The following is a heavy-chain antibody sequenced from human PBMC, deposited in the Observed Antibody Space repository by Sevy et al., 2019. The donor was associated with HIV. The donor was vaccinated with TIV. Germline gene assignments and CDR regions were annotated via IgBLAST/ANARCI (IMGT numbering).Heavy chain of an antibody. J-gene: IGHJ6*02. Sequence: GGSLRLSCAASGFTFSSYSMNWVRQAPGKGLEWVSSISSSSSYIYYADSVKGRFTISRDNAKNSLYLQMNSLRAEDTAGYYCARAAKSPSIFGVAPSLDYYYYGMDVWGQGTTVTVSS. CDR2: ISSSSSYI. CDR1: GFTFSSYS. D-gene: IGHD3-3*01. CDR3: ARAAKSPSIFGVAPSLDYYYYGMDV. V-gene: IGHV3-21*01.